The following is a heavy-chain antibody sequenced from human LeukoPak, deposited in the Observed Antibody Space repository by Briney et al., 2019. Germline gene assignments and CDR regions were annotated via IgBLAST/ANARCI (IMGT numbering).Heavy chain of an antibody. V-gene: IGHV1-46*01. J-gene: IGHJ4*02. CDR2: INPSGGST. CDR3: ARDSFRVGATLFD. Sequence: ASVKVSCKASGYTFTSYDINWVRQAPGQGLEWMGIINPSGGSTSYAQKFQGRVTMTRDMSTSTVYMELSSLRSEDTAVYYCARDSFRVGATLFDWGQGTLVTVSS. CDR1: GYTFTSYD. D-gene: IGHD1-26*01.